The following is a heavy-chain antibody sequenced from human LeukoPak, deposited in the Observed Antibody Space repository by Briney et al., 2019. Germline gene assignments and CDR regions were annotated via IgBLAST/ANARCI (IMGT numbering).Heavy chain of an antibody. J-gene: IGHJ6*02. D-gene: IGHD3-10*01. CDR3: ARGVRGSGSSPYGMDV. Sequence: GGSLRLSCAASGFTFSSYAMHWVRQAPGKGLEWVAVISYDGSNKYYADSVKGRFTISRDNSKNTLYLQMNSLRAEDTAVYYCARGVRGSGSSPYGMDVWGQGTTVTVPS. CDR1: GFTFSSYA. V-gene: IGHV3-30-3*01. CDR2: ISYDGSNK.